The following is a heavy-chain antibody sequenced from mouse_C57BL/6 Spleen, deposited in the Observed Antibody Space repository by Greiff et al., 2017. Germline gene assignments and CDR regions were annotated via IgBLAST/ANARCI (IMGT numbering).Heavy chain of an antibody. CDR3: AREEIYYGNYPWFAY. Sequence: VQLQQSGPELVKPGDSVKISCKASGYSFTGYFMNWVMQSHGKSLERIGRINPYNGDTFYNQKFKGKATLTVDKSSSTAHMELRSLTSEDSAVYYCAREEIYYGNYPWFAYWGQGTLVTVSA. V-gene: IGHV1-20*01. D-gene: IGHD2-1*01. J-gene: IGHJ3*01. CDR1: GYSFTGYF. CDR2: INPYNGDT.